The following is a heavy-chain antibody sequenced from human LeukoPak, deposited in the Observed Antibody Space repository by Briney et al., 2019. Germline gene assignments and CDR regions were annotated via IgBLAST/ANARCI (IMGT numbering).Heavy chain of an antibody. V-gene: IGHV1-69*13. CDR2: IIPIFGTA. D-gene: IGHD2-21*02. Sequence: GASVKVSCKASGGTFSSYAISWVRQAPGQGLEWMGGIIPIFGTANYAQKFQGRVTITADESTGTAYMELSSLRSEDTAVYYCARPSIAYCGGDCSYGMDVWGQGTTVTVSS. CDR1: GGTFSSYA. CDR3: ARPSIAYCGGDCSYGMDV. J-gene: IGHJ6*02.